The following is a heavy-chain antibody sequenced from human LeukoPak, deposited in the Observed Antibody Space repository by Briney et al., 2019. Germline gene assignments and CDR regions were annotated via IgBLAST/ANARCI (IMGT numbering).Heavy chain of an antibody. Sequence: ASVRVSCKASGYTFTSYYMHWVRQAPGQGLEWMGIINPSGGSTSYAQKFQGRVTMTRDMSTSTVYMELSSLRSEDTAVYYCARGRIAVAGTATVKDYWGQGTLVTVSS. CDR1: GYTFTSYY. CDR2: INPSGGST. CDR3: ARGRIAVAGTATVKDY. V-gene: IGHV1-46*01. D-gene: IGHD6-19*01. J-gene: IGHJ4*02.